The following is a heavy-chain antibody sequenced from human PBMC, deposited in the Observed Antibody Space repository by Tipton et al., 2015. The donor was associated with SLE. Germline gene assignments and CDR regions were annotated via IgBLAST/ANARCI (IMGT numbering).Heavy chain of an antibody. CDR1: GGSISSHY. Sequence: TLSLTCTVSGGSISSHYWSWIRQAPGKGLEWIGYISNSETTNNNPPLKSRVTISVDTSKNQFSLKLRSVTAADTAVYYCAGAWQGYCSGGTCYVLDYWGQGTLVTVSS. D-gene: IGHD2-15*01. CDR2: ISNSETT. J-gene: IGHJ4*02. CDR3: AGAWQGYCSGGTCYVLDY. V-gene: IGHV4-59*11.